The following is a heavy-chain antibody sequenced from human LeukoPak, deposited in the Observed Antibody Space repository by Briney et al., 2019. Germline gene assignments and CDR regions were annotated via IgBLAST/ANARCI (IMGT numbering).Heavy chain of an antibody. CDR3: ARDLSPVVRASPMGY. V-gene: IGHV3-23*01. D-gene: IGHD3-10*01. J-gene: IGHJ4*02. CDR2: ISGSGGST. CDR1: GFTFSSYA. Sequence: GGSLRLSCAASGFTFSSYAMSWVRQAPGKGLEWLSAISGSGGSTYYADSVKGRFTISRDNSKNTLYLQMNSLRAEDTAVYYCARDLSPVVRASPMGYWGQGTLVTVSS.